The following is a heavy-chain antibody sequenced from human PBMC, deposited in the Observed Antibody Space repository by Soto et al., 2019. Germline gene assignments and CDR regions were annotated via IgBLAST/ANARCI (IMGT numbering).Heavy chain of an antibody. D-gene: IGHD4-17*01. Sequence: GASVKVSCKASGYTFTGYYMRWVRQAPGQGLEWMGGIIPIFGTANYAQKFQGRVTITADESTSTAYMELSSLRSEDTAVYYCARVGGYGDQDYWGQGTLVTVSS. CDR2: IIPIFGTA. J-gene: IGHJ4*02. CDR1: GYTFTGYY. V-gene: IGHV1-69*13. CDR3: ARVGGYGDQDY.